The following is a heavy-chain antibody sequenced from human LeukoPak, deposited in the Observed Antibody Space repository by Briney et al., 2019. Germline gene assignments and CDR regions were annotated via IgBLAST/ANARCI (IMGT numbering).Heavy chain of an antibody. D-gene: IGHD4-23*01. J-gene: IGHJ4*02. CDR2: IHYSGSTQYSGST. Sequence: SQTLSLTCTVSGGSILSGDYYWNWIRQHPGKGLEWIGYIHYSGSTQYSGSTQYNPSLKSRVTISADTSKNHFSLKLSSVTAADTAVYYCARDHGGDSAFDYWGQGTLVTVSS. V-gene: IGHV4-31*03. CDR3: ARDHGGDSAFDY. CDR1: GGSILSGDYY.